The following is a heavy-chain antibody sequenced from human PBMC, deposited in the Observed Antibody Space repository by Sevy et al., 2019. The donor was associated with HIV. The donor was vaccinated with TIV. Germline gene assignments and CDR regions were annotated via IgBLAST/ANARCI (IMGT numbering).Heavy chain of an antibody. CDR2: IGGSGDVT. J-gene: IGHJ4*02. D-gene: IGHD2-8*01. Sequence: GGSLRLSCVASGFIFSNYAMSWVRQAPGKGLEWVSRIGGSGDVTYYADSVKGRFTIARDNSKNTLFLQMNSLRVEETAVYYCAKGSGIKVFAASDNGYSDFWGQGTLVTVSS. V-gene: IGHV3-23*01. CDR3: AKGSGIKVFAASDNGYSDF. CDR1: GFIFSNYA.